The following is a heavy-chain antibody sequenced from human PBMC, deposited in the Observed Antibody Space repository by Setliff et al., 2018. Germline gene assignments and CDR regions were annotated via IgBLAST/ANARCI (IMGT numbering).Heavy chain of an antibody. D-gene: IGHD3-9*01. Sequence: PGESLKISCKGSGYSFTSYWIGWVRQMPGKGLEWMGIIYPDDSDARYSPSFRGQVTISVDKSISTAYLQWSSLKASDTAMHYCARQPRGDWEYYFDYWGQGTLVTVSS. V-gene: IGHV5-51*01. CDR2: IYPDDSDA. J-gene: IGHJ4*02. CDR3: ARQPRGDWEYYFDY. CDR1: GYSFTSYW.